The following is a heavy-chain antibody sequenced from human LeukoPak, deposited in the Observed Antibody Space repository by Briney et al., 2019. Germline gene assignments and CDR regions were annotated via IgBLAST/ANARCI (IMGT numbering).Heavy chain of an antibody. CDR3: AEDLRSSGPSKFDY. J-gene: IGHJ4*02. Sequence: GGFLRLSCAASGFTFSSYAMSWVRQAPGKGLACVSAISGSGGSTYYADSVKGRFTISRDNSKNTLYLQMNSLRAEDTAVYYCAEDLRSSGPSKFDYWGQGTLVTVSS. V-gene: IGHV3-23*01. D-gene: IGHD6-6*01. CDR1: GFTFSSYA. CDR2: ISGSGGST.